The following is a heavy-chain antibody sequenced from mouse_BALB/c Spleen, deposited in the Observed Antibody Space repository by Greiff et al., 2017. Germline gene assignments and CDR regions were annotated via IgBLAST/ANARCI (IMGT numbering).Heavy chain of an antibody. D-gene: IGHD2-2*01. J-gene: IGHJ3*01. CDR2: INSNGGST. CDR3: ARDWGYDGSWFAY. V-gene: IGHV5-6-3*01. Sequence: DVMLVESGGGLVQPGGSLKLSCAASGFTFSSYGMSWVRQTPDKRLELVATINSNGGSTYYPDSVKGRFTISRDNAKKTLYLQMSSLKSEDTAMYYCARDWGYDGSWFAYWGQGTLVTVSA. CDR1: GFTFSSYG.